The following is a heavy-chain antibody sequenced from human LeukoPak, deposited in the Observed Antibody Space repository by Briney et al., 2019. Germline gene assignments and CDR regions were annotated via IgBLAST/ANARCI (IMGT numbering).Heavy chain of an antibody. V-gene: IGHV4-39*01. CDR3: ARWRHIAAAGFDY. CDR2: IYYSGST. J-gene: IGHJ4*02. D-gene: IGHD6-13*01. Sequence: WVRQPPGKGLEWIGSIYYSGSTYYNPSLKSRVTISVDTSKNQFSLKLSSVTAADTAVYYCARWRHIAAAGFDYWGQGTLVTVSS.